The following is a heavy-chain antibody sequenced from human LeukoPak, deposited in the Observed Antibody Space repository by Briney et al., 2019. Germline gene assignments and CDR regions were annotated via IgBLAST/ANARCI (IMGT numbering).Heavy chain of an antibody. CDR2: IHPDGSEE. V-gene: IGHV3-7*01. D-gene: IGHD5-18*01. Sequence: GGSLRLSCAASGFTFSSYAMSWVRQAPGKGLEWVANIHPDGSEEYYVDSVKGRFTVSRDNAKNSLYLQVSSLRAEDTAVYYCTKHGGYTFDYWGQGTLVTVS. J-gene: IGHJ4*02. CDR1: GFTFSSYA. CDR3: TKHGGYTFDY.